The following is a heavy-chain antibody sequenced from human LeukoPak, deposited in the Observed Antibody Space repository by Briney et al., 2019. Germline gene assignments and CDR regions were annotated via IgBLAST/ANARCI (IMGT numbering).Heavy chain of an antibody. CDR3: ATTAGTFYEYFDY. CDR2: IYYSGST. Sequence: SQTLSLTCTVSGGSLSSGGYYWSWIRQHPGKGLEWIGYIYYSGSTYYNPSLKSRVTISVDTSKNQFSLKLSSVTAADTAVYYCATTAGTFYEYFDYWGQGTLVTVSS. CDR1: GGSLSSGGYY. V-gene: IGHV4-31*03. J-gene: IGHJ4*02. D-gene: IGHD6-19*01.